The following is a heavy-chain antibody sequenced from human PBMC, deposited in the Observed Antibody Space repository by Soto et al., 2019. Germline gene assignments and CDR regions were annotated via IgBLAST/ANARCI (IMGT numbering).Heavy chain of an antibody. CDR3: ARHPSDFWFDP. D-gene: IGHD2-21*02. CDR2: IYYSGST. V-gene: IGHV4-39*01. J-gene: IGHJ5*02. CDR1: GGSISSSSYF. Sequence: QLQLQESGPGPVKPSETLSLTCTVSGGSISSSSYFWGWIRQPPGKGLEWIGSIYYSGSTYYNPSLKSRVTVSVDTSKNQFSLKLSSVTAADTAVYYCARHPSDFWFDPWGQGTLVTVSS.